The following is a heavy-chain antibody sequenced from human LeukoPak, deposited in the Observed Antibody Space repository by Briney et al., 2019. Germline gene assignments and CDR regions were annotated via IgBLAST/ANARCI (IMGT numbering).Heavy chain of an antibody. Sequence: PSETLSLTCAVYGGSFSGYYWSWIRQPPGKGLEWIGEINHSGSTNYNPSLKSRVTISVDTSKNQFSLKLSSVTAADTAVYYCARGRSSTSTPYDYWGQGTLVTVSS. D-gene: IGHD2-2*01. CDR3: ARGRSSTSTPYDY. CDR2: INHSGST. CDR1: GGSFSGYY. V-gene: IGHV4-34*01. J-gene: IGHJ4*02.